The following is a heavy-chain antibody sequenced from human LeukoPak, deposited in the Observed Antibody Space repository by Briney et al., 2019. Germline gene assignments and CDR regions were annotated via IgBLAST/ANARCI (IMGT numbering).Heavy chain of an antibody. CDR3: AKGSGSYSYYYGMDV. V-gene: IGHV3-9*01. D-gene: IGHD3-10*01. Sequence: PGRSLRLSCAASGFTFDDYAMHWVWQAPGKGLEWVSGISWNSGSIGYADSVKGRFTISKDNAKNSLYLQMNSLRAEDTALYYCAKGSGSYSYYYGMDVWGQGTTVTVSS. J-gene: IGHJ6*02. CDR1: GFTFDDYA. CDR2: ISWNSGSI.